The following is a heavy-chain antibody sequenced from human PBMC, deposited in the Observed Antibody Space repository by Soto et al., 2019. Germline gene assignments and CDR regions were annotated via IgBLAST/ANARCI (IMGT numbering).Heavy chain of an antibody. CDR1: GGSLSDYF. CDR3: ARGGISHWAYFYYMDV. D-gene: IGHD2-21*01. Sequence: QVQLQQWGAGLLKPSETLSLTCVVSGGSLSDYFWSWIRQPPGMALEWIGEINHLGSINYNPSLKSRVTMSVETSKNQFSLTLDSVTAADTATEYCARGGISHWAYFYYMDVWDRGTTVTVSS. V-gene: IGHV4-34*01. CDR2: INHLGSI. J-gene: IGHJ6*03.